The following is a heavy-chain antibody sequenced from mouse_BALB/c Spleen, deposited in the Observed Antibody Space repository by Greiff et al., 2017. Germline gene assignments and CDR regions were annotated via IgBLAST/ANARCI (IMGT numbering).Heavy chain of an antibody. J-gene: IGHJ2*01. Sequence: DVMLVESGGGLVKPGGSLKLSCAASGFTFSSYTMSWVRQTPEKRLEWVATISSGGGNTYYPDSVKGRFTISRDNAKNNLYLQMSSLRSEDTALYYCARTHGNYKTFDYWGQGTTLTVSS. V-gene: IGHV5-9*03. CDR3: ARTHGNYKTFDY. CDR1: GFTFSSYT. CDR2: ISSGGGNT. D-gene: IGHD2-1*01.